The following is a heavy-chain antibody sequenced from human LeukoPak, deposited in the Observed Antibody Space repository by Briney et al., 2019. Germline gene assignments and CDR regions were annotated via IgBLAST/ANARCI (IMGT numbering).Heavy chain of an antibody. CDR2: ISGSGGST. Sequence: GGSLRLSCAASGFTFSSYAMSWVRQAPGKGLEWVSAISGSGGSTYYAGSVKGRFTISRDNSKNTLYLQMNSLRAEDTAVYYCAKETYYDFWSGYYFDYWGQGTLVTVSS. J-gene: IGHJ4*02. D-gene: IGHD3-3*01. V-gene: IGHV3-23*01. CDR3: AKETYYDFWSGYYFDY. CDR1: GFTFSSYA.